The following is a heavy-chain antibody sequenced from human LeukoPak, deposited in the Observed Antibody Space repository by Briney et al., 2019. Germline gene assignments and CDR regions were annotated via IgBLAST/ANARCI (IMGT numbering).Heavy chain of an antibody. CDR2: VSHDGNNQ. V-gene: IGHV3-30*03. CDR3: AREDYYGSGSYPVD. D-gene: IGHD3-10*01. CDR1: GFTFSSYG. J-gene: IGHJ4*02. Sequence: GGSLRLSCAASGFTFSSYGMHWARQAPGKGLEWITVVSHDGNNQFYADSVKGRFTISRDSSKNIVYLQMNSLRVEDTAVYYCAREDYYGSGSYPVDWGQGTLVTVSS.